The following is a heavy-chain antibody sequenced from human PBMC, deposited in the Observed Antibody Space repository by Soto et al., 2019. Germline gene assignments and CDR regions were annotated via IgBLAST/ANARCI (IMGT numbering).Heavy chain of an antibody. Sequence: PGGSLRLSCAASGFTFSSYAMHWVRQAPGKGLEWVAVISYDGSNKYYADSVKGRFTISRDNSKNTLYLQMNSLRAEDTAVYYCARDVNPYDSSGYFDYWGQGTLVTVSS. J-gene: IGHJ4*02. CDR1: GFTFSSYA. CDR2: ISYDGSNK. D-gene: IGHD3-22*01. CDR3: ARDVNPYDSSGYFDY. V-gene: IGHV3-30-3*01.